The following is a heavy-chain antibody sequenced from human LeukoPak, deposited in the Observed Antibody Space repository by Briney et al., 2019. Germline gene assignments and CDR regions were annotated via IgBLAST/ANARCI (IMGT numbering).Heavy chain of an antibody. J-gene: IGHJ1*01. V-gene: IGHV3-66*01. CDR1: GFTVSSSY. CDR2: IFSGGGT. CDR3: ARDDGENEYFQH. Sequence: GGSLRLSCAASGFTVSSSYMNWVRQAPGKGLEWVSLIFSGGGTYYADSVKGRFTISRDNSKNTLFLQMNSLRAEDTAVYYCARDDGENEYFQHWGQGTLVTVSS. D-gene: IGHD5-24*01.